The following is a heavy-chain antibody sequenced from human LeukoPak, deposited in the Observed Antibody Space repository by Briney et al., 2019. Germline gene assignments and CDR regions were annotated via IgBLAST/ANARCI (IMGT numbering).Heavy chain of an antibody. V-gene: IGHV7-4-1*02. J-gene: IGHJ4*02. D-gene: IGHD3-22*01. Sequence: ASVKVSCKASGYTFTSYAMNWVRQAPGQGLEWMGWINTNTGNPTYAQGFTGRFVFSLDTSVSTAYLQISSLKAKDTAVYYCARIGSGYYLGDFDYWGQGTLVTVSS. CDR3: ARIGSGYYLGDFDY. CDR2: INTNTGNP. CDR1: GYTFTSYA.